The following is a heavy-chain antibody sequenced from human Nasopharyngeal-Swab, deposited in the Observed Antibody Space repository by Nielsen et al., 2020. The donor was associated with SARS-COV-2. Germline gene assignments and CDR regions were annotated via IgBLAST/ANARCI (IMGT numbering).Heavy chain of an antibody. J-gene: IGHJ6*02. Sequence: SETLSLTCAVYGGSFSGYCWSWIRQPPGKGLEWIGEINHSGSTNYNPSLKSRVTISVDTSKNQFSLKLSSVTAADTAVYYCARRLQLWSPYYYYGMDVWGQGTTVTVSS. D-gene: IGHD5-18*01. CDR1: GGSFSGYC. CDR3: ARRLQLWSPYYYYGMDV. V-gene: IGHV4-34*01. CDR2: INHSGST.